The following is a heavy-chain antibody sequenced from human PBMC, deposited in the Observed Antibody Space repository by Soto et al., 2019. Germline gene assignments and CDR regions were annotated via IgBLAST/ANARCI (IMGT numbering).Heavy chain of an antibody. CDR3: AREESSAARRANWFDP. V-gene: IGHV4-59*01. Sequence: PSETLSLTCTVSGGSISSYYWSWIRQPPGKGLEWIGYIYYSGSTNYNPSLKSRVTISVDTSKNQFSLKLSSVTAADTAVYYCAREESSAARRANWFDPWGQGTLVTVSS. CDR2: IYYSGST. J-gene: IGHJ5*02. D-gene: IGHD6-6*01. CDR1: GGSISSYY.